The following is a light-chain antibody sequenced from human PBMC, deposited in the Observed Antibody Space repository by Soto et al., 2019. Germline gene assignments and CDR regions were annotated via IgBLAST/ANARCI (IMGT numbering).Light chain of an antibody. CDR3: QQSFT. CDR2: KAS. CDR1: QSISSW. Sequence: DIQMTQSPSTLSASVGDRVTITCRASQSISSWLAWYQQKPGKAPKLLIYKASSLESGVPSRFSGSGSGTEFTLTISSLQPDDFATWYGQQSFTFGPGTKVDIK. V-gene: IGKV1-5*03. J-gene: IGKJ3*01.